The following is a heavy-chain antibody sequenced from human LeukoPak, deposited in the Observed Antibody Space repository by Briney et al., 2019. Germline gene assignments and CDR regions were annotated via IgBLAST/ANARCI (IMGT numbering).Heavy chain of an antibody. CDR1: GFTVSSNY. CDR2: IYSGGTT. CDR3: ARENYGSLDY. D-gene: IGHD3-10*01. V-gene: IGHV3-53*04. J-gene: IGHJ4*02. Sequence: GGSLRLSCAASGFTVSSNYMSWVRQAPGKGLEWVSVIYSGGTTYYADSVKGRFTISRHNSNNTLSLQMNSLRPEDTAVYYCARENYGSLDYWGQGTLVTVSS.